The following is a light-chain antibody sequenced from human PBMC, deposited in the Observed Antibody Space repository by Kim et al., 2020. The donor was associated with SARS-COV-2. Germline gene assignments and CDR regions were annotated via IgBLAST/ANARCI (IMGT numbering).Light chain of an antibody. J-gene: IGKJ3*01. V-gene: IGKV1-27*01. CDR1: QGISNY. Sequence: DIQITQSPPTLSASVGDRVTITCRASQGISNYLAWYQQKPGKVPKLLIYAAYTLQSGVPSRFSGSGSGTDFTLTISSLQPEDVATYYCQKYKSAPLTFGPGTKVDIK. CDR2: AAY. CDR3: QKYKSAPLT.